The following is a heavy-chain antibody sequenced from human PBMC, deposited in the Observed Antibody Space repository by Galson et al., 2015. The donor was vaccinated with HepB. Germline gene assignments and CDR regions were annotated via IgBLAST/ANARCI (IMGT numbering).Heavy chain of an antibody. V-gene: IGHV5-51*01. J-gene: IGHJ5*02. CDR2: IYPGDSDT. CDR1: GYSFTSYW. D-gene: IGHD3-3*01. Sequence: QSGAEVKKPGESLKISCKGSGYSFTSYWIGWARQMPGKGLEWMGIIYPGDSDTRYSPSFQGQVTISADKSISTAYLQWSSLKASDTAMYYCARHVGHYYDFWSGSYNWFDPWGQGTLVTVSS. CDR3: ARHVGHYYDFWSGSYNWFDP.